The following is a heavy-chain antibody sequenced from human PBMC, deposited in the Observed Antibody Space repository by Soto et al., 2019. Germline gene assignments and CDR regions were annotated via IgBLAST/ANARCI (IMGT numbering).Heavy chain of an antibody. CDR1: GYTFTGYY. Sequence: QVQLVQSGAEVKKPGASVKVSCKASGYTFTGYYMHWVRQAPGQGLEWMGWINPNSGGTNYAQKFQGWVTMTKDTSISTAYMELSRLRSDDTAVYYCARAAAAGTHYYYGMDVWGQGTTVTVSS. J-gene: IGHJ6*02. CDR3: ARAAAAGTHYYYGMDV. D-gene: IGHD6-13*01. CDR2: INPNSGGT. V-gene: IGHV1-2*04.